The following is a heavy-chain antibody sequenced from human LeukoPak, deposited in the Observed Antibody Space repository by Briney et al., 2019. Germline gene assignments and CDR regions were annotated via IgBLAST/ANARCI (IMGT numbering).Heavy chain of an antibody. CDR2: IYYSGST. J-gene: IGHJ5*02. CDR1: GGSISSYY. CDR3: ARTKYSYGPYGPTLWFDP. D-gene: IGHD5-18*01. Sequence: SETLSPTCTVSGGSISSYYWSWIRQPPGKGPEWIGYIYYSGSTNYNPSLKSRVTISVDTSKNQFSLKLSSVTAADTAVYYCARTKYSYGPYGPTLWFDPWGQGTLVTVSS. V-gene: IGHV4-59*01.